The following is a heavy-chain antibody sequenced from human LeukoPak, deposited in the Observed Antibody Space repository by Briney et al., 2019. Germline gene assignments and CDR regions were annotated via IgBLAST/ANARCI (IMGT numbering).Heavy chain of an antibody. CDR2: IKSKTDGGTT. D-gene: IGHD5-12*01. CDR1: GFTFSNAW. J-gene: IGHJ3*01. V-gene: IGHV3-15*01. CDR3: TTRDFIVATEGAFDV. Sequence: PGGSLRLSCAASGFTFSNAWMSWVRQAPGKGLEWVGRIKSKTDGGTTDYAAPVKGRFTISRDDSKNTLYLQMNSLKTEDTAVYYCTTRDFIVATEGAFDVWGQGTMVTVSS.